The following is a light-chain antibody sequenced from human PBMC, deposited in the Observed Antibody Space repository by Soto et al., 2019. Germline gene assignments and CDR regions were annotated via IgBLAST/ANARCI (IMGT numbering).Light chain of an antibody. CDR2: GAS. V-gene: IGKV3-20*01. CDR3: QQYVSSPYT. CDR1: QSITWNY. Sequence: DIVLTQSPGTLSVSPGERATLSCRAGQSITWNYLAWYQQKPGQAPSLLIYGASIRATGVPDRFSGSGSGTDFTLTISRLEPEDFAVYYCQQYVSSPYTFGQGTNLEIK. J-gene: IGKJ2*01.